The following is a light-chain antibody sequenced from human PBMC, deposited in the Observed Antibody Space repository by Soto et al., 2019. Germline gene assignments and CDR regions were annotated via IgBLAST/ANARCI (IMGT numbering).Light chain of an antibody. J-gene: IGKJ2*01. Sequence: EIVMTQSPVTLSVSPGERAILSCRASQSVRTNLAWYQQKLRHPPRLLIYDAATRAAGIPASFSGSGSGTEFALSISSLHSEDFATFYCQQYNGWPPGYTFGQGTKLESK. CDR3: QQYNGWPPGYT. CDR1: QSVRTN. CDR2: DAA. V-gene: IGKV3-15*01.